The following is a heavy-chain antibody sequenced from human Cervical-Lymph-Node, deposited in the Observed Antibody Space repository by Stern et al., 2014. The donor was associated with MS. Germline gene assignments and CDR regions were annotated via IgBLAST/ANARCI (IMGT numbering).Heavy chain of an antibody. CDR3: ARGSMGDYDYVWGSYRQYYFDY. CDR1: GGSSSRYY. D-gene: IGHD3-16*02. Sequence: VQLVESGPGLVKPSETLSLTCTVSGGSSSRYYWSWIRQPPGKGLEWIGYIFYSGSTNYNPSLKSRVTISVDTSKNQVSLKLSSVTAADTAVYYCARGSMGDYDYVWGSYRQYYFDYWGQGTLVTVSS. J-gene: IGHJ4*02. V-gene: IGHV4-59*01. CDR2: IFYSGST.